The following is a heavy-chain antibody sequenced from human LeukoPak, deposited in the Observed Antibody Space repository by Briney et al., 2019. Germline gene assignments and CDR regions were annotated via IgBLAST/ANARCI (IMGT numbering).Heavy chain of an antibody. CDR3: ARDPGVLLTDAFDI. V-gene: IGHV4-59*01. CDR2: IYYSGST. Sequence: SETLSLTCTVSGGSISSYYWSWIRQPPGKGLEWIGYIYYSGSTNYNPSLKSRVTISVDTSKNQFSLKLSSATAADTAVYYCARDPGVLLTDAFDIWGQGTMVTVSS. D-gene: IGHD3-10*01. CDR1: GGSISSYY. J-gene: IGHJ3*02.